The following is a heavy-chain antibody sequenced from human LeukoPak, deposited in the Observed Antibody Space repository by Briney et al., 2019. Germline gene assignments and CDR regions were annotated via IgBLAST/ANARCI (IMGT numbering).Heavy chain of an antibody. CDR1: GGSISGGTYY. D-gene: IGHD3-22*01. CDR3: AKSRRYYDRSGYSEYYFDY. V-gene: IGHV4-61*09. J-gene: IGHJ4*02. Sequence: SQTLPLTCSVSGGSISGGTYYWSWIRQPAGKGLEWMGHIYISGSTNYNPALKSRVTMSVDTSKNQSSLELSSVTAADTAVYYCAKSRRYYDRSGYSEYYFDYWGQGILATVSS. CDR2: IYISGST.